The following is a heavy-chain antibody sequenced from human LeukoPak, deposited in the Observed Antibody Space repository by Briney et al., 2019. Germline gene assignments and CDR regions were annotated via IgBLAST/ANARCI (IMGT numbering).Heavy chain of an antibody. CDR3: ARPRRRDNWNEGVFDY. D-gene: IGHD1-1*01. CDR2: IYPGDSDT. J-gene: IGHJ4*02. CDR1: GYSFSSYR. V-gene: IGHV5-51*01. Sequence: GESLKLSCKGSGYSFSSYRIGWVRQMPGKGLEWMGIIYPGDSDTRYSPSFQGQVTISVDKSISTAYLQWSSLKASDTAMYYCARPRRRDNWNEGVFDYWGQGTLVTVSS.